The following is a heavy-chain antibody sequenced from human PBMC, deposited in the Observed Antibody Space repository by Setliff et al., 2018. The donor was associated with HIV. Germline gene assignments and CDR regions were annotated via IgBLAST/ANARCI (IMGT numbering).Heavy chain of an antibody. CDR2: IYSGGSST. CDR3: AKVGTYSSTWYFDL. D-gene: IGHD6-13*01. V-gene: IGHV3-23*03. CDR1: GFTFNSYA. Sequence: GGSLRLSCAASGFTFNSYAMSWVRQAQGKGLEWVSLIYSGGSSTYYADSVKGQFTISRDNSKNTLYLQMNSLRAEDTAVYYCAKVGTYSSTWYFDLWGRGTLVTVSS. J-gene: IGHJ2*01.